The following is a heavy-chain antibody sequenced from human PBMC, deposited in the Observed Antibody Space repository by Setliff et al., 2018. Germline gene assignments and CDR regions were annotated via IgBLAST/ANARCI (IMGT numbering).Heavy chain of an antibody. CDR2: RHDNGER. Sequence: LSLTCTVSPGSLSRHYWSWFRQAPGKGLEWIGYRHDNGERDYNPSLGSRVTISVDTSKNQFSLMLTSVTAADTAIYYCAGRPQNTPMGPCDYWGQGTLVTVSS. J-gene: IGHJ4*02. V-gene: IGHV4-59*11. CDR1: PGSLSRHY. D-gene: IGHD5-18*01. CDR3: AGRPQNTPMGPCDY.